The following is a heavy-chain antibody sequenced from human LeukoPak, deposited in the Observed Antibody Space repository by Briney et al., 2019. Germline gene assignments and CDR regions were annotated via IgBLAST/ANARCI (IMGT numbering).Heavy chain of an antibody. CDR3: ARDQGYAFDY. Sequence: GGSLRLSCAASGFTFTDYPMNWVRQAPGRGLEWVSNIRTTAGRANYANYADAVRGRVTVSRDDAKYTLYLHMNGLRDDDTAVYYCARDQGYAFDYCGQGILVTVSS. J-gene: IGHJ4*02. CDR1: GFTFTDYP. D-gene: IGHD2-8*01. V-gene: IGHV3-48*02. CDR2: IRTTAGRANYA.